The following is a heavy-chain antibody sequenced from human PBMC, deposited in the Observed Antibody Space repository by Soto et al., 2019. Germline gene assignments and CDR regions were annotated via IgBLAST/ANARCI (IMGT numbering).Heavy chain of an antibody. CDR3: AKDVVWSGYSYYYGMDA. D-gene: IGHD3-3*01. V-gene: IGHV3-9*01. Sequence: EVQLVESGGGLVQPGRSLRVSCAASGFTFADYAMHWVRQAPGKGLGWVSGISWNSGNKDYADSGKGRFSISRDNAKNSLYLQMNSLRPEDSALYYCAKDVVWSGYSYYYGMDAWGPGTTVTVSS. J-gene: IGHJ6*02. CDR2: ISWNSGNK. CDR1: GFTFADYA.